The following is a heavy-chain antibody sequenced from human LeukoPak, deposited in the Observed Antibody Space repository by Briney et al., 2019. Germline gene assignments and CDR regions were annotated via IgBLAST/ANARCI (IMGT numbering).Heavy chain of an antibody. CDR3: ARDQVAAAVSYYYYMDV. J-gene: IGHJ6*03. D-gene: IGHD6-13*01. Sequence: GGSLRLSCAASGFTFSSYSMNWVRQAPGKGLEWVSSISSSSSYIYYADSVKGRFTISRDNAKNSLYLQMNSLRAEDTAVYYCARDQVAAAVSYYYYMDVWGKGTTVTISS. V-gene: IGHV3-21*01. CDR2: ISSSSSYI. CDR1: GFTFSSYS.